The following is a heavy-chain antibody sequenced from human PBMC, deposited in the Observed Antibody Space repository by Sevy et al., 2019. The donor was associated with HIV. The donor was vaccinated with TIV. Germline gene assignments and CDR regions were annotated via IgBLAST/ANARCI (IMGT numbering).Heavy chain of an antibody. CDR2: INAGNGDT. D-gene: IGHD5-18*01. CDR3: ARVNGLGYPDYYGMDV. V-gene: IGHV1-3*01. CDR1: GYTFTSYA. J-gene: IGHJ6*02. Sequence: ASVKVSCKASGYTFTSYAMHWVRQAPGQRREWMGWINAGNGDTKYSQKLQGRVTITRDTSASTAYMELSSLRSEDTAVYYCARVNGLGYPDYYGMDVWGQGTTVTVSS.